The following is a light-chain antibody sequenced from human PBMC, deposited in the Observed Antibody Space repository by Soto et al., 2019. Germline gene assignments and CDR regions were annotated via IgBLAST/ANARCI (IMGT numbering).Light chain of an antibody. V-gene: IGKV1-39*01. J-gene: IGKJ5*01. CDR1: QSISDY. CDR3: QQSFTFPIT. CDR2: GAF. Sequence: DIQMTQSPSSLSASVGDRVTITCRASQSISDYVNWYQQKPGKAPNLLIFGAFSLQSGVPSRFRGSGSGTHFTLTISSLQPEAFATYFCQQSFTFPITFGQGTRLEIK.